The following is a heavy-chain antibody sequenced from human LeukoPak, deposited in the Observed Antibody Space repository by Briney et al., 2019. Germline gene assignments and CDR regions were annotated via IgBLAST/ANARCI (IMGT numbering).Heavy chain of an antibody. D-gene: IGHD4-23*01. CDR1: GGSISSGGYY. J-gene: IGHJ6*02. V-gene: IGHV4-31*03. Sequence: SETLSLTCTVSGGSISSGGYYWSWIRQHPGKGLEWIGYIYYSGSTYFNPSLKSRVTISVDTSKNQFSLKLSSVTAADTAVYYCARGYGDYGGNVGMDVWGQGTTVTVSS. CDR2: IYYSGST. CDR3: ARGYGDYGGNVGMDV.